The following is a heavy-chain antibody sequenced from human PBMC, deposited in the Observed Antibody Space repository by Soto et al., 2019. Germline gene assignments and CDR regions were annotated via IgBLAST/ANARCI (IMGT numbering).Heavy chain of an antibody. Sequence: SVKVSCKVSGDTFSTYSISWVRQAPGQGLEWLGGIIPILGTPSYAQRFQDRVTITADKSTSTAYMEVSSLRSEDTAVYYCARERSRYDRSGYYRPDYWGQGTLVTVSS. CDR1: GDTFSTYS. CDR3: ARERSRYDRSGYYRPDY. CDR2: IIPILGTP. V-gene: IGHV1-69*08. J-gene: IGHJ4*02. D-gene: IGHD3-22*01.